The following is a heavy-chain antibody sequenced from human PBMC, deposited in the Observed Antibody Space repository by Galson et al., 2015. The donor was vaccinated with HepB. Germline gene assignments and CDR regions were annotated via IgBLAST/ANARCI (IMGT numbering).Heavy chain of an antibody. V-gene: IGHV4-59*01. CDR1: GGSISGYY. CDR2: IYYTGNT. J-gene: IGHJ5*02. D-gene: IGHD5-24*01. CDR3: ARAGGRRDGYNLDL. Sequence: GQLQESGPGLVKPSETLSLTCTVSGGSISGYYWGWVRQPPGKGLEWIGYIYYTGNTNYNPSLRSRVTMSVDTSKNQFSLKLSFVTAADTAVYYCARAGGRRDGYNLDLWGQGILVNVSS.